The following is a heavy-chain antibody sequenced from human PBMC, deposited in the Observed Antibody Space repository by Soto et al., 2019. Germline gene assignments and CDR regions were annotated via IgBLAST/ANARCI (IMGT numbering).Heavy chain of an antibody. J-gene: IGHJ4*02. V-gene: IGHV1-3*01. CDR2: INAGNGNT. CDR1: GYTFTSYA. D-gene: IGHD1-26*01. Sequence: ASVKVSCKASGYTFTSYAMHWVRQAPGQRLEWMGWINAGNGNTKYSQKFQGRVTITRDTSASTAYMELSSLRSGDTAVYYCARDLGSGSYGEDYWGQGTLVTVSS. CDR3: ARDLGSGSYGEDY.